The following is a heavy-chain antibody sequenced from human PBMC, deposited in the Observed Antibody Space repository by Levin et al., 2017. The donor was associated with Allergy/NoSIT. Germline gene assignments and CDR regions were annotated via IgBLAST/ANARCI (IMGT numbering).Heavy chain of an antibody. Sequence: GGSLRLSCAASGFTFSSYSMNWVRQAPGKGLEWVSSISSSSSYIYYADSVKGRFTISRDNAKNSLYLQMNSLRAEDTAVYYCARDRGTVAPYYYYGMDVWGQGTTVTVSS. CDR2: ISSSSSYI. CDR1: GFTFSSYS. V-gene: IGHV3-21*01. CDR3: ARDRGTVAPYYYYGMDV. J-gene: IGHJ6*02. D-gene: IGHD4-11*01.